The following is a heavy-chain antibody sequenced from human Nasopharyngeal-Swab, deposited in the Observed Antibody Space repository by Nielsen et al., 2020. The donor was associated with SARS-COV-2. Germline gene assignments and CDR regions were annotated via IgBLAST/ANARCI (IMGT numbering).Heavy chain of an antibody. CDR2: IYYSGST. CDR3: ARHRGGYSSSSFDY. Sequence: SETLSLTCAVSGGSISSGGYYWSWIRQPPGKGLEWIGYIYYSGSTNYNPSLKSRVTISVDTSKNQFSLKLSSVTAADPAVYYCARHRGGYSSSSFDYWGQGTLVTVSS. V-gene: IGHV4-61*08. D-gene: IGHD6-6*01. J-gene: IGHJ4*02. CDR1: GGSISSGGYY.